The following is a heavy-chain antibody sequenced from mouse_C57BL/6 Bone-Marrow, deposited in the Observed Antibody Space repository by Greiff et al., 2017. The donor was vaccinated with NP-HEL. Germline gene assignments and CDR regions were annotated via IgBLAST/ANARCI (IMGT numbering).Heavy chain of an antibody. CDR2: IRNKANGYTT. J-gene: IGHJ4*01. Sequence: EVQLVESGGGLVQPGGSLSLSCAASGFTFTDYYMSWVRQPPGKALEWLGFIRNKANGYTTEYSAYVKGRFTISRDTSRSILYLQMNALRAEDSATFYCARWGDYWGQGTSVTVSS. V-gene: IGHV7-3*01. CDR3: ARWGDY. CDR1: GFTFTDYY.